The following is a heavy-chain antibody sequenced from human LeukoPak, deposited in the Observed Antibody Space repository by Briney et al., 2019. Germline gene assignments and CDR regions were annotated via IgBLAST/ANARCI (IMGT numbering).Heavy chain of an antibody. CDR1: GFTFSSYA. CDR2: ISYDGSNK. J-gene: IGHJ5*02. Sequence: GGSLRLSCAASGFTFSSYAMHRVRQAPGKGLEWVAVISYDGSNKYYVDSVKGRFTISRDNSKNTLYLQMNSLRAEDTAVYYCARERLSRNWFDPWGQGTLVTVSS. V-gene: IGHV3-30*04. CDR3: ARERLSRNWFDP. D-gene: IGHD6-25*01.